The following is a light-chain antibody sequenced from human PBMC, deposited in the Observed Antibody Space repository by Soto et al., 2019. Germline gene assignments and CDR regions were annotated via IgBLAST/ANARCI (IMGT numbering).Light chain of an antibody. J-gene: IGLJ3*02. Sequence: QSALTQPASVSGSPGQSITISCTGTSSDVGGYNYVSWYQQHPGKAPKLMIYEVSNRPSGVSNRFSGSKSGNTASLTISGLQAEDEADYYCSSYTSSSTPKWVFGGGTKLPS. V-gene: IGLV2-14*01. CDR1: SSDVGGYNY. CDR2: EVS. CDR3: SSYTSSSTPKWV.